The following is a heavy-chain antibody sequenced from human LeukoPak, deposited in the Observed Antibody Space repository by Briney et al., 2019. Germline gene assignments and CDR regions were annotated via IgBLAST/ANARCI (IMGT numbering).Heavy chain of an antibody. J-gene: IGHJ3*02. CDR2: IYYSGST. Sequence: SETLSLTCAVYGGSFSGYYWSWIRQPPGKGLEWIGYIYYSGSTNYNPSLKSRVTISVDTSKNQFSLKLSSVTAADTAVYYCARRRLGYSYGYAFDIWGQGTMVTVSS. CDR1: GGSFSGYY. CDR3: ARRRLGYSYGYAFDI. V-gene: IGHV4-59*12. D-gene: IGHD5-18*01.